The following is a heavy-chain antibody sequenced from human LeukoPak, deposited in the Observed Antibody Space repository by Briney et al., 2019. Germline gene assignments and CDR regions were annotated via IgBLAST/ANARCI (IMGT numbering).Heavy chain of an antibody. D-gene: IGHD1-26*01. V-gene: IGHV1-8*03. Sequence: GASVTVSCKASGYTFTSYDINWVRQATGQGLEWMGWMNPNSGNTGYAQKFQGRVTITRNTSISTAYMELSSLRSEDTAVHYCARSRGATGVNWFDPWGQGTLVTVSS. CDR2: MNPNSGNT. CDR1: GYTFTSYD. CDR3: ARSRGATGVNWFDP. J-gene: IGHJ5*02.